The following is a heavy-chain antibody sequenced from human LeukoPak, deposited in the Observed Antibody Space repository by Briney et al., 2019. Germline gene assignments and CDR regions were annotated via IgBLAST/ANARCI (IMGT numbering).Heavy chain of an antibody. J-gene: IGHJ5*02. Sequence: PSQTLSLTCTVSGGSISSGDYYWSWIRQPPGKGLEWIGCIYSTGSTDYNPSLKSRVTISIDTSKNQFSLKLTSVIAADTATYYCARISGGQLVLDPWGQGALVTVSS. CDR1: GGSISSGDYY. CDR3: ARISGGQLVLDP. D-gene: IGHD1-1*01. V-gene: IGHV4-61*08. CDR2: IYSTGST.